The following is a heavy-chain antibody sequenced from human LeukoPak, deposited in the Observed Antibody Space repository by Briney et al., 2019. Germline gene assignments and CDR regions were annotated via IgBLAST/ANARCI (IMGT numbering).Heavy chain of an antibody. CDR2: ISHDETNK. CDR1: GLTFSNFA. V-gene: IGHV3-30-3*01. Sequence: GGSLRLSCADSGLTFSNFAMHWVRQAPGKGLEWVAVISHDETNKYYTDSVQGRFTIARDNSQNTLYLQMNSLRPEDTAVYYCARSRVLLWFGELLNWYFDLWGRGTLVTVSS. D-gene: IGHD3-10*01. J-gene: IGHJ2*01. CDR3: ARSRVLLWFGELLNWYFDL.